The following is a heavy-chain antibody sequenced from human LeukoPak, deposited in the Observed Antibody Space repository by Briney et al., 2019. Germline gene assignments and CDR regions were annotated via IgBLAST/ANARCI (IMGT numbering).Heavy chain of an antibody. CDR3: ARDSSIAARDSYNWFDP. CDR2: IIPILGIA. V-gene: IGHV1-69*04. D-gene: IGHD6-6*01. Sequence: GASVKVSCKASGGTFSSYTISWVRQAPGQGLEWMGRIIPILGIANYAQKFQGRVTITADKSTSTAYMELSGLRSEDTAVYYCARDSSIAARDSYNWFDPWGQGTLVTVSS. J-gene: IGHJ5*02. CDR1: GGTFSSYT.